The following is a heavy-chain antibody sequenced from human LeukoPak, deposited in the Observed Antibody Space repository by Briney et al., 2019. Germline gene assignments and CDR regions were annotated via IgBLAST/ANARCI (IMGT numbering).Heavy chain of an antibody. CDR3: ARGETSSYDY. CDR2: IHSSGTSM. CDR1: GFTFSHYE. D-gene: IGHD2-2*01. V-gene: IGHV3-48*03. Sequence: GGSLRLSCAASGFTFSHYEMNWVRQAPGKGLEWVSYIHSSGTSMYYADSVKGRFTISRDNAKNSLYLQMNSLRAEDTAVYYCARGETSSYDYWGQGTLVTVSS. J-gene: IGHJ4*02.